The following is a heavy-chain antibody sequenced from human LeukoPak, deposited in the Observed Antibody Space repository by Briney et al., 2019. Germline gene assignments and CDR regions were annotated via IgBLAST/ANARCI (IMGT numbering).Heavy chain of an antibody. Sequence: GRSLRLSCAASGFTFSTYGMHRVRQAPGKGLEWVAVISYDGSNKYYGDSVKGRFTISRDNSKNTLYLQMNSLRAEDTAVYYCAKDFNRGQWVSDYWGQGTLVTVSS. CDR2: ISYDGSNK. J-gene: IGHJ4*02. CDR1: GFTFSTYG. V-gene: IGHV3-30*18. CDR3: AKDFNRGQWVSDY. D-gene: IGHD6-19*01.